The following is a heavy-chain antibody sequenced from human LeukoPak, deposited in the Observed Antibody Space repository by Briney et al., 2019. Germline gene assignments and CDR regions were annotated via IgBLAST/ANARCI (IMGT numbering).Heavy chain of an antibody. V-gene: IGHV4-38-2*02. J-gene: IGHJ4*02. CDR2: MYHSGSA. CDR3: ARDQAYCGGDCYFDF. CDR1: NYSISSAYY. Sequence: PSETLSLTCAVSNYSISSAYYWGWIRPPPGKGLEWIGSMYHSGSADYNPSLKSRVTISVDTSKNQFSLKLRSVTAADTAVYYCARDQAYCGGDCYFDFWGQGTLVTVSS. D-gene: IGHD2-21*02.